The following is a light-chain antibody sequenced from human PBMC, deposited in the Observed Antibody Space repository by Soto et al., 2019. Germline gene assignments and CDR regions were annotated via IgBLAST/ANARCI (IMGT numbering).Light chain of an antibody. CDR3: QQYNKWWT. CDR2: TIS. J-gene: IGKJ1*01. CDR1: ETINSN. V-gene: IGKV3-15*01. Sequence: EVVMTQSPATLSVSPGERATLSCRASETINSNLAWYQQKPGQAPRLLIYTISTRATGVPARFSGSGSGTEFTLTISSLQSEDFGVYYCQQYNKWWTFGQGTKVEIK.